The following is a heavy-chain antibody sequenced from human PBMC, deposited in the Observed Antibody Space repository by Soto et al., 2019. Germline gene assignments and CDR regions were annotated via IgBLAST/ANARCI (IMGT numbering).Heavy chain of an antibody. J-gene: IGHJ5*01. D-gene: IGHD3-3*01. CDR3: ARGYLTTCTTIFVAITTPPWFDP. CDR1: AFTRSSHA. V-gene: IGHV3-30-3*01. Sequence: PGGTLRLSCAASAFTRSSHAKHWVRQDQGKGLERVAVISYDGSNKYYADSVKCRFTISRDNSKNTLYLQMNSLTAEDTAVYYCARGYLTTCTTIFVAITTPPWFDPWGKGTLVTVAS. CDR2: ISYDGSNK.